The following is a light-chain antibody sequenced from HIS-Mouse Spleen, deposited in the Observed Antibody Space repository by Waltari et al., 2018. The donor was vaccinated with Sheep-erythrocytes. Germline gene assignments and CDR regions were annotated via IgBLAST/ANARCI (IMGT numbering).Light chain of an antibody. CDR3: CSYAGSYNHV. J-gene: IGLJ1*01. CDR1: STYVGGSHY. Sequence: QSALTQPRSVSGSPGQSVTISCTATSTYVGGSHYVSWYQQHPGKAPKLMIYDVSKRPSGVPDRFSGSKSGNTASLTISGLQAEDEADYYCCSYAGSYNHVFATGTKVTVL. V-gene: IGLV2-11*01. CDR2: DVS.